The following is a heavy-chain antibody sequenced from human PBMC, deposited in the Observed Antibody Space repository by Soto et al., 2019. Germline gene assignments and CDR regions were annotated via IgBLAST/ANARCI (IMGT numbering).Heavy chain of an antibody. D-gene: IGHD2-15*01. CDR3: ARVDGCSGGSCYPVGNWFDP. CDR2: IYYSGST. V-gene: IGHV4-59*01. J-gene: IGHJ5*02. CDR1: GGSISSYY. Sequence: SETLSLTCTVSGGSISSYYWSWIRQPPGKGLEWIGYIYYSGSTNYNPSLKSRVTISVDTSKNQFSLKLSPVTAADPAVYYCARVDGCSGGSCYPVGNWFDPWGQGTLVTVSS.